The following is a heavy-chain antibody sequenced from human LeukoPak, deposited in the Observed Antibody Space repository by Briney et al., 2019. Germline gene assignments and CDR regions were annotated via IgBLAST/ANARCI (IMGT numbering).Heavy chain of an antibody. CDR3: ARHKKLNWFDP. V-gene: IGHV4-4*09. CDR2: IYTSGST. CDR1: GGSISSYC. D-gene: IGHD1-7*01. Sequence: SETLSLTCTVSGGSISSYCWSWIRQPPGKGLEWIGYIYTSGSTNYNPSLKSRVTISVDTSKNQFSLKLSSVTAADTAVYYCARHKKLNWFDPWGQGTLVTVSS. J-gene: IGHJ5*02.